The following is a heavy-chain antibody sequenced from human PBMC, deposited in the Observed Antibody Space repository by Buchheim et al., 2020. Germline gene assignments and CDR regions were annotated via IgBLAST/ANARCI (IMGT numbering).Heavy chain of an antibody. CDR2: IAFGENT. Sequence: QVQLQESGPGLVKPSETLSLSCTVSGGSISSGNYYWGWIRQSPGKGLEWIGCIAFGENTYYNPSLKSRIRISLDTSKNQFSLRVTSVTAADTAVYYCARNAADNFIVGVIDFWGQGTL. CDR3: ARNAADNFIVGVIDF. V-gene: IGHV4-39*07. CDR1: GGSISSGNYY. D-gene: IGHD1-26*01. J-gene: IGHJ4*02.